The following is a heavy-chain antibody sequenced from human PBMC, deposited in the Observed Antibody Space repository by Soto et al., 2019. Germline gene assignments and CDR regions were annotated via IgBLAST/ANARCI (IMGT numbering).Heavy chain of an antibody. D-gene: IGHD4-17*01. Sequence: ASVKVSCKASGYTFTSYAMHWVRQAPGQRLEWMGWINAGNGNTKYSQKFQGRVTITRDTSASTAYMELSSLRSEDTAVYYCARDRGDYEGLVPYSFDHWGQGTLVTVSS. CDR1: GYTFTSYA. CDR2: INAGNGNT. V-gene: IGHV1-3*01. CDR3: ARDRGDYEGLVPYSFDH. J-gene: IGHJ4*02.